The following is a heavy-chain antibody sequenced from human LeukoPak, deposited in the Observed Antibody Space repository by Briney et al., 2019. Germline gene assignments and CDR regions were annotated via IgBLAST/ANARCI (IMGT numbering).Heavy chain of an antibody. V-gene: IGHV1-8*03. J-gene: IGHJ6*03. CDR3: AREKVGARPEYYYYYYMDV. CDR1: GYTFTSYD. CDR2: MNPNSGNT. Sequence: ASVKVSCKASGYTFTSYDINWVRQATGQGLEGMGWMNPNSGNTGYAQKFQGRVTITRNTSISTAYMELSRLRSDDTAVYYCAREKVGARPEYYYYYYMDVWGKGTTVTISS. D-gene: IGHD1-26*01.